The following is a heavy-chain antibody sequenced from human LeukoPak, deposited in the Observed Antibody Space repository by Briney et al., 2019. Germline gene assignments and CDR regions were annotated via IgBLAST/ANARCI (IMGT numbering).Heavy chain of an antibody. J-gene: IGHJ4*02. V-gene: IGHV3-7*01. CDR1: GFTFSSYW. CDR3: ARDPAYYYDSSGYYDY. D-gene: IGHD3-22*01. CDR2: IKQDGSEK. Sequence: GGSLRLSCAASGFTFSSYWMSWVRQAPGKRLEWVVNIKQDGSEKYYVDSVKGRFTISRDNAKNSLYLQMNSLRAEDTAVYYCARDPAYYYDSSGYYDYWGQGTLVTVSS.